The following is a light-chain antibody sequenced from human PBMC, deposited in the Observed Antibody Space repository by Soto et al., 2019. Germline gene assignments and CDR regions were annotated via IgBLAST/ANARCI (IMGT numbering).Light chain of an antibody. CDR2: EVS. J-gene: IGLJ1*01. Sequence: QSVLTQPPSASGSPGQSVTISCTGTSSDVGGYNYVAWYQQRPGKAPKLIIYEVSNRPSGVPDRFSGSKSGNTASLTVSGLQAEDEADYYCSSYAGSNNFVFGTGTNGTVL. V-gene: IGLV2-8*01. CDR1: SSDVGGYNY. CDR3: SSYAGSNNFV.